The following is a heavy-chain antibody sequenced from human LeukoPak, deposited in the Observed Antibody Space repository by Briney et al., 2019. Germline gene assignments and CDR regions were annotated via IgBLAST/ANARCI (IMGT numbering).Heavy chain of an antibody. D-gene: IGHD3-10*01. CDR3: ARGLYYYGSGSYYTDNWFDP. Sequence: ASVKVSCKASGYTFTSYDINWVRQATGQGLEWMGWMNPNSGNTGYAQKFQGRVTMTRNTSISTAYMELSSLRSEDTAVYYCARGLYYYGSGSYYTDNWFDPWGQGTLVTVSS. CDR2: MNPNSGNT. J-gene: IGHJ5*02. V-gene: IGHV1-8*02. CDR1: GYTFTSYD.